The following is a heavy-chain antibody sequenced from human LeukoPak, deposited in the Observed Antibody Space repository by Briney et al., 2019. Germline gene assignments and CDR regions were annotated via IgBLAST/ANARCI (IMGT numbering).Heavy chain of an antibody. V-gene: IGHV4-4*07. CDR3: ARSSTPYYYYGMDV. D-gene: IGHD2/OR15-2a*01. Sequence: SKTLSLTCTVSGGSISSYYWSWIRQPAGKGLEWIGRIYTSGSTNYNPSLKSRVTMSVDTSKNQFSLKLSSVTAADTAVYYCARSSTPYYYYGMDVWGQGTTVTVSS. J-gene: IGHJ6*02. CDR2: IYTSGST. CDR1: GGSISSYY.